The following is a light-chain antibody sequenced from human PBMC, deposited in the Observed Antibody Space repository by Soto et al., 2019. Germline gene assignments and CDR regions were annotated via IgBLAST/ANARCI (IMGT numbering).Light chain of an antibody. CDR2: AAS. CDR3: QQIKTYPRT. V-gene: IGKV1-9*01. CDR1: QDISSF. J-gene: IGKJ2*01. Sequence: DIQLTQSPSFLSASVGDRVTITCRASQDISSFLAWYQQKAGKAPKLLIFAASTLQSGVPSRFSGSGSGTEFTLTISSLQPEDFATYYCQQIKTYPRTFGQGTKLEIK.